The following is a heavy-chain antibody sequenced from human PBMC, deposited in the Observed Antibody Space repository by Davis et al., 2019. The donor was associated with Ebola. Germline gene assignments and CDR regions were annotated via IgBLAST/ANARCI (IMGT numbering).Heavy chain of an antibody. J-gene: IGHJ6*02. CDR3: AGQSIAALLVDYYYGMDV. V-gene: IGHV1-69*06. CDR1: GGTFSSYA. D-gene: IGHD6-6*01. Sequence: SVTVSCKASGGTFSSYAISWVRQAPEQGLEWMGGIIPIFGTANYAQKFQGRVTNTADKSTSTAYMELSSLRSEDTAVYYCAGQSIAALLVDYYYGMDVWGQGTTVTVSS. CDR2: IIPIFGTA.